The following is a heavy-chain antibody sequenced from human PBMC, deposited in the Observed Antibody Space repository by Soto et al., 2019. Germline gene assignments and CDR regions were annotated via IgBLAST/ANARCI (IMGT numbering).Heavy chain of an antibody. CDR3: ARYDNSGSHGFDI. Sequence: LEILSLTCTVSGGSISSYCWSWIRQPPGKGLEWIGYIYYSGSTYYNPSLKSRVTISVDTSKNQFSLKLSSVTAADTAVYYCARYDNSGSHGFDIWGQGTMVTVSS. CDR2: IYYSGST. V-gene: IGHV4-59*12. J-gene: IGHJ3*02. D-gene: IGHD3-22*01. CDR1: GGSISSYC.